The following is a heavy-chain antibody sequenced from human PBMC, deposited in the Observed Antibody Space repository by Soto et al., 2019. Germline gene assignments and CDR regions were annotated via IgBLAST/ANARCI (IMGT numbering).Heavy chain of an antibody. CDR3: ATPAQALDTVIVKGLSD. D-gene: IGHD2-2*03. CDR1: GGTFSNSA. Sequence: AVKVSCKASGGTFSNSAIIWVRQAPGQGLEWMGGILPIFGTPNYAQKFQGRLTISADEFSSTAYMESIILGAEDRAVYYCATPAQALDTVIVKGLSDWGQGSLVTVAS. CDR2: ILPIFGTP. J-gene: IGHJ4*02. V-gene: IGHV1-69*13.